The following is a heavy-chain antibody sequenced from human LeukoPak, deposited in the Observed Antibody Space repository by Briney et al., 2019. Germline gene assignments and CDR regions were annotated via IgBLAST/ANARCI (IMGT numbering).Heavy chain of an antibody. Sequence: PGGSLRLSCVASGITFRNYWMSWVRQAPGKGLEWVANINQDSSEKYYVDSVKGRFTISRDNAKNSLYLQMNSLGAEDTAVYYCARGDFGSGSYRVDYWGQGTLVTVSS. J-gene: IGHJ4*02. V-gene: IGHV3-7*04. D-gene: IGHD3-10*01. CDR3: ARGDFGSGSYRVDY. CDR1: GITFRNYW. CDR2: INQDSSEK.